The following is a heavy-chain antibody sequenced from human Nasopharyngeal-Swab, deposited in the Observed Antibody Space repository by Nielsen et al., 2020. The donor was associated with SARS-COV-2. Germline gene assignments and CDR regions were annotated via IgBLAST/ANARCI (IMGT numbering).Heavy chain of an antibody. CDR2: ISSSSSCT. CDR3: ARDWAVTAHFDY. D-gene: IGHD2-21*02. CDR1: GFTFSDYY. J-gene: IGHJ4*02. V-gene: IGHV3-11*06. Sequence: GESLKISCAASGFTFSDYYMSWIRQAPGKGLEWVSYISSSSSCTNYADSVKGRFTISRDNAKNSLYLQMNSLRAEDTAVYYCARDWAVTAHFDYWGQGTLVTVSS.